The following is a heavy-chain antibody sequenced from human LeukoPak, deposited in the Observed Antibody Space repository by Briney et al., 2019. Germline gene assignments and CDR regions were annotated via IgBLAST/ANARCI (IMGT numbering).Heavy chain of an antibody. CDR3: AREVGDYVGVFDY. Sequence: SETLSLTCTVSGGSISSYYWSWIRQPPGKGLEWIGYVFYSGSTNYNPSLKSRVTMSVDMSKNQFSLKLTSVTAADTAVYYCAREVGDYVGVFDYWGQGTLVTVSS. CDR1: GGSISSYY. CDR2: VFYSGST. D-gene: IGHD4-17*01. V-gene: IGHV4-59*01. J-gene: IGHJ4*02.